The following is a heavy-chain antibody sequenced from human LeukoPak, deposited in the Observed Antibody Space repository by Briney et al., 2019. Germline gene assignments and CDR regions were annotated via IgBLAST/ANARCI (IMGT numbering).Heavy chain of an antibody. V-gene: IGHV4-61*02. Sequence: PPQTLSLTCTVSGGSISSGSYYWSWIRQPAGKGLEWIGRIYTSGSTNYNPSLKSRVTISVDTSKNQFSLKLSSVTAADTAVYYCAREREGATGFDYWGQGTLVTVSS. CDR2: IYTSGST. CDR3: AREREGATGFDY. D-gene: IGHD1-26*01. CDR1: GGSISSGSYY. J-gene: IGHJ4*02.